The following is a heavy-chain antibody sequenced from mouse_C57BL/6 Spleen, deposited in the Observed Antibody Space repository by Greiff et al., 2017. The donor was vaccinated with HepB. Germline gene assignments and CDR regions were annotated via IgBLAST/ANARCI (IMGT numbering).Heavy chain of an antibody. V-gene: IGHV1-64*01. D-gene: IGHD1-1*01. CDR2: IHPNSGST. J-gene: IGHJ1*03. Sequence: VQLQQPGAELVKPGASVKLSCKASGYTFTSYWMHWVKQRPGQGLEWIGMIHPNSGSTNYNEKFKSKATLTVDKSSSTAYMQLSSLTSEDSAVYYGARSRDYYGSSPHWYFDVWGTGTTVTVSS. CDR1: GYTFTSYW. CDR3: ARSRDYYGSSPHWYFDV.